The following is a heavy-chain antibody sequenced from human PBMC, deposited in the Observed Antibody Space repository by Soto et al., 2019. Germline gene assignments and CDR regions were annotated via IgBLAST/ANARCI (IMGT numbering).Heavy chain of an antibody. CDR3: AKSTSYRYYGSGSYPDY. CDR2: ISGSGGST. J-gene: IGHJ4*02. D-gene: IGHD3-10*01. Sequence: GGSLRLSCAASGFTFSSYAMSWVRQAPGKGLEWVSAISGSGGSTYYADSVKGRFTISRDNSKNTLYRQMKSLRAEDTAVYYCAKSTSYRYYGSGSYPDYWGQGTLVTVSS. CDR1: GFTFSSYA. V-gene: IGHV3-23*01.